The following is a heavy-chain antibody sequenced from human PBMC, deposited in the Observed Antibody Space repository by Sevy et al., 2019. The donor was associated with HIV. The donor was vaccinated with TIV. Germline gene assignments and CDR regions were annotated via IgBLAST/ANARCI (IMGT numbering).Heavy chain of an antibody. CDR2: IRSSSSSI. CDR3: ARAENYYGGRNFDS. CDR1: GFTLSSYS. J-gene: IGHJ4*02. D-gene: IGHD1-26*01. Sequence: AGSLRLSCAVSGFTLSSYSMNWVRQAPGKGLEWVSYIRSSSSSIYNADSVKGRFTISRDNDKNSVYLQMNSLRDEDTAVYYCARAENYYGGRNFDSWGQRTLVTVSS. V-gene: IGHV3-48*02.